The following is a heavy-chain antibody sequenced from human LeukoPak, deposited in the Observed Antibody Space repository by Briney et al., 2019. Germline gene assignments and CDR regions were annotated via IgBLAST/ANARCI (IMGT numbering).Heavy chain of an antibody. J-gene: IGHJ6*02. CDR3: ARTEVATTPPHYYYYYYGMDV. Sequence: ASVKVSCKASGYTFTGYYMHWVRQAPGQGLEWMGRINPNSGGTNYAQKFQGRVTITADESTSTAYMELSSLRSEDTAVYYCARTEVATTPPHYYYYYYGMDVWGQGTTVTVSS. V-gene: IGHV1-2*06. CDR1: GYTFTGYY. CDR2: INPNSGGT. D-gene: IGHD5-12*01.